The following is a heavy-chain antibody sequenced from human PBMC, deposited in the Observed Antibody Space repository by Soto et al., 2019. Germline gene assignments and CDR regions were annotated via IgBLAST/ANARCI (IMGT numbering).Heavy chain of an antibody. J-gene: IGHJ5*02. CDR3: ARSLYCSSTSCRWFDP. CDR2: ISAYNGNT. CDR1: GYTFTSYG. D-gene: IGHD2-2*01. Sequence: ASVNVSCKASGYTFTSYGISWVRQAPGQGLEWMGWISAYNGNTNYAQKLQGRVTMTTGTSTSTAYMELRSLRSDDTAVYYCARSLYCSSTSCRWFDPWGQGTLVTVSS. V-gene: IGHV1-18*04.